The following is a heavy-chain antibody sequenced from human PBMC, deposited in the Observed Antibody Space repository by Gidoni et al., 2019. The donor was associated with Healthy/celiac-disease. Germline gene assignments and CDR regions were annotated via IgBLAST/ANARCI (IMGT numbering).Heavy chain of an antibody. V-gene: IGHV4-61*02. CDR2: IYTSGST. CDR1: GGSISSGSYY. Sequence: QVQLQESGPGLVKPSQTLSLTCTVSGGSISSGSYYWSWIRQPAGKGLEWIGRIYTSGSTNYNPSLKSRVTISVDTSKNQFSLKLSSVTAADTAVYYCARDLARYYDSSGYYGTFDPWGQGTLVTVSS. J-gene: IGHJ5*02. CDR3: ARDLARYYDSSGYYGTFDP. D-gene: IGHD3-22*01.